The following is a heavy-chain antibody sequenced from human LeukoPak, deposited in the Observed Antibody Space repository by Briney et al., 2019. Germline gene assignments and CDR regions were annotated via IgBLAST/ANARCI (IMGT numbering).Heavy chain of an antibody. CDR1: GYTFTGYY. J-gene: IGHJ1*01. V-gene: IGHV1-2*02. CDR3: ARALSYMQQLVEYFQH. CDR2: INPNSGGT. D-gene: IGHD6-13*01. Sequence: ASVKVSCKASGYTFTGYYMHWVRQAPGQGLEWMGWINPNSGGTNYAQKFQGRVTMTRDTSICTAYMELSRLRSDDTAVYYCARALSYMQQLVEYFQHWGQGTLVTVSS.